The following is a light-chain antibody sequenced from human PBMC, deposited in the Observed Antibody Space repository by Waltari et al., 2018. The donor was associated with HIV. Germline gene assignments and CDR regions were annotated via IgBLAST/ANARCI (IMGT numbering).Light chain of an antibody. CDR1: SSDVGGYNY. J-gene: IGLJ2*01. Sequence: QSALTQPRSVSGSLRQSVTISCTVISSDVGGYNYVSCYQQHPGKAPKLLIFDVTKRPSGVPDRFSGSKSGDTASLTISGLQSEDEADYYCCSYAGSYDFDVVFGGGTNLTVL. V-gene: IGLV2-11*01. CDR3: CSYAGSYDFDVV. CDR2: DVT.